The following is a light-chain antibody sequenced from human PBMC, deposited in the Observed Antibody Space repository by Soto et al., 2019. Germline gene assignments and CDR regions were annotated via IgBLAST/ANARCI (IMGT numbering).Light chain of an antibody. J-gene: IGKJ1*01. V-gene: IGKV1-5*03. Sequence: DFQLTQSPSTLSASVGDRVTITCRASQSINGWLAWYQQRPGKAPKLLIYKVSTLQNGVPSRFTGSGSGTEFTLTISSLQPDDFATYYCQQYFGAWTFGQGTKVE. CDR1: QSINGW. CDR3: QQYFGAWT. CDR2: KVS.